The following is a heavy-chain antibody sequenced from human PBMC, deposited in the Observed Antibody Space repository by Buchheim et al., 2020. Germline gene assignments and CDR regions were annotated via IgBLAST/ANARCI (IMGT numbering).Heavy chain of an antibody. D-gene: IGHD2-15*01. J-gene: IGHJ4*02. CDR1: GFTFSSYW. V-gene: IGHV3-74*01. Sequence: EVQLVESGGGLVQPGGSLRLSCAASGFTFSSYWMHWVRQAPGKGLVWVSRINSDGSSTSYADSVKGRFTISRDNAKNTLYLQMNSLRAEDTAVYYWARAGLPPSGCSGGSCYIYWGQGTL. CDR3: ARAGLPPSGCSGGSCYIY. CDR2: INSDGSST.